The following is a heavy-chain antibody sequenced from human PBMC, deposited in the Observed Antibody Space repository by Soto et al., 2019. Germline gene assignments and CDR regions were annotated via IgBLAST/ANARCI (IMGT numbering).Heavy chain of an antibody. V-gene: IGHV3-23*01. J-gene: IGHJ5*01. D-gene: IGHD6-13*01. CDR3: AIVGYSIKLPRLSTWSHS. Sequence: PGGSLRLSCAASGFTLSSNVMSWVRQAPGKGLEWVSTFIGSDGSTNYADSVKGRFTISRDNSKNTQYLQMNSLRAEDTAVYYCAIVGYSIKLPRLSTWSHSWGQGTLVTLSS. CDR2: FIGSDGST. CDR1: GFTLSSNV.